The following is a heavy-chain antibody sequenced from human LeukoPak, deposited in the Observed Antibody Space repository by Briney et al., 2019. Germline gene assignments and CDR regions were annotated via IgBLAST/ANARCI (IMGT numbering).Heavy chain of an antibody. J-gene: IGHJ4*02. CDR3: ARDWDGNYYFVS. V-gene: IGHV3-74*03. CDR2: INSDGRST. Sequence: TGGSLRLSCAASGFTFSSYWMHWVRQAPGKGLVWVSRINSDGRSTTYADSVKGRSTISRDNPKNTLYLQMNSLRPEGTAVHYCARDWDGNYYFVSWGQETLVTVS. D-gene: IGHD4-23*01. CDR1: GFTFSSYW.